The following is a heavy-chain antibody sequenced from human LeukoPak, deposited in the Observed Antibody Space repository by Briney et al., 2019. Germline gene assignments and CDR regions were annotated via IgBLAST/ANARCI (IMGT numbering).Heavy chain of an antibody. CDR2: ISAYNGNT. Sequence: GASVKVSCKASGYAFTSYGISWVRQAPGQGLEWMGWISAYNGNTNYAQKLQGRVTMTTDTSTSTAYMELRSLRSDDTAVYYCARAFSGYEDSPFDYWGQGTLVTVSS. J-gene: IGHJ4*02. D-gene: IGHD5-12*01. CDR1: GYAFTSYG. V-gene: IGHV1-18*01. CDR3: ARAFSGYEDSPFDY.